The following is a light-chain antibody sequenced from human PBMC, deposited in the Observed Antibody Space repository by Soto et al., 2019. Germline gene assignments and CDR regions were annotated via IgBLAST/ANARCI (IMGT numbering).Light chain of an antibody. CDR1: SSDVGGSKN. CDR2: DVT. V-gene: IGLV2-11*01. J-gene: IGLJ3*02. Sequence: QSALTQPRSVSGSPGQSVTISCSGTSSDVGGSKNVSWYQQHPGKAPKLMIYDVTKRPSGVPDRFSGSKSGNTASLTISGLQAEDEADYYCCSYAGSYTVMFDGGTKLTVL. CDR3: CSYAGSYTVM.